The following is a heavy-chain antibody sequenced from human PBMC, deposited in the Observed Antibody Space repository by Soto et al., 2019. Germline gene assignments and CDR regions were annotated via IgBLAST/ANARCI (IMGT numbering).Heavy chain of an antibody. J-gene: IGHJ6*02. Sequence: GGSLRLSCAASGFDFSDYYMRWSRLAPGKGLEWISYISDSGSPLYYADSVKGRFSISRDNARKSVYLQMNNLRADDTALYFCARDIRGYGMDVWGQGTTVTVSS. CDR2: ISDSGSPL. CDR1: GFDFSDYY. V-gene: IGHV3-11*01. D-gene: IGHD3-10*01. CDR3: ARDIRGYGMDV.